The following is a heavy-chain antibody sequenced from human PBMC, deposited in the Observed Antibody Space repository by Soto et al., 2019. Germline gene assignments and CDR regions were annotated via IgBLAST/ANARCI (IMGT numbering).Heavy chain of an antibody. CDR3: ARERFYGSGRYRPDYYYYMDV. CDR1: GFTFSDYY. CDR2: ISSSGSTI. J-gene: IGHJ6*03. Sequence: QVQLVESGGGLVKPGGSLRLSCAATGFTFSDYYMSWIRQAPGKGLEWVSYISSSGSTIYYADSVKGRFTIARDNAKNALYLQMNSLGAGETAVYYCARERFYGSGRYRPDYYYYMDVWGKGTTVTVSS. V-gene: IGHV3-11*01. D-gene: IGHD3-10*01.